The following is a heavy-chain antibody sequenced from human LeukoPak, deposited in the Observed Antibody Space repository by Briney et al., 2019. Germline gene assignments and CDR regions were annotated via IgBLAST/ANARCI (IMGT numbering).Heavy chain of an antibody. CDR1: GDSVSSKSGA. Sequence: SQTLSLTCAISGDSVSSKSGALNWIKQSPSRGLEWLGRTYYRSKWYNDYALSVECRININPHTSKKQFSLTLNSVSPEHTAVYYCARYSGHLDYWGQGTVVTVSS. J-gene: IGHJ4*02. CDR2: TYYRSKWYN. CDR3: ARYSGHLDY. D-gene: IGHD2-15*01. V-gene: IGHV6-1*01.